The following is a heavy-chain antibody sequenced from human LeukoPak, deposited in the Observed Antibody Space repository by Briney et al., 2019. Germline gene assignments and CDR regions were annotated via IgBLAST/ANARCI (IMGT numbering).Heavy chain of an antibody. CDR3: AKDAAGTTRGYYFDY. Sequence: GGSLRLSCAASGFTFDDYAMHWVRHAPGKGLEWVSGISRNSGSIGYADSVKGRFTISRDNAKNSLYLQMNSLRAEDMALYYCAKDAAGTTRGYYFDYWGQGTLVTVSS. D-gene: IGHD6-13*01. J-gene: IGHJ4*02. CDR1: GFTFDDYA. CDR2: ISRNSGSI. V-gene: IGHV3-9*03.